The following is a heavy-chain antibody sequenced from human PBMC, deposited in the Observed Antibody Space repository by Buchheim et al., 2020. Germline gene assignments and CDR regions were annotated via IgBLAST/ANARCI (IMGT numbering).Heavy chain of an antibody. CDR3: AKDDTGYYYYGMDV. CDR2: ISYDGSNK. J-gene: IGHJ6*02. D-gene: IGHD1-1*01. Sequence: QVQLVESGGGVVQPGRSLRLSCAASGFTFSSYGMHWVRQAPGKGLEWVAVISYDGSNKYYADSVKGRFTISRDNSKNTLNLQVNSLRADDTAVYYCAKDDTGYYYYGMDVWGQGTT. V-gene: IGHV3-30*18. CDR1: GFTFSSYG.